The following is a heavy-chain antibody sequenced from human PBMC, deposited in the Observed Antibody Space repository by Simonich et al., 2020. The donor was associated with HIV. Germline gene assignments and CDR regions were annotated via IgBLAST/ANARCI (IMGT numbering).Heavy chain of an antibody. CDR1: GGSFSGYY. CDR2: IFDNGHT. J-gene: IGHJ4*02. D-gene: IGHD4-17*01. Sequence: QVQLQQWGAGLLKPSETLSLTCAVYGGSFSGYYWSWIRQPPGKGREWMGYIFDNGHTTSNPSLKRRVTISVDTSKNQFSLKLNSVTSVDTAVYYCARAPDYGANVYFDYWGQGTLVTVSS. CDR3: ARAPDYGANVYFDY. V-gene: IGHV4-34*11.